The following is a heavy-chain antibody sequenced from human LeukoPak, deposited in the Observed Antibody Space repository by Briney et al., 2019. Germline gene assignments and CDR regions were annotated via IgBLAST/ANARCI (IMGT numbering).Heavy chain of an antibody. D-gene: IGHD3-16*01. J-gene: IGHJ3*02. V-gene: IGHV3-23*01. CDR1: GFTFSSYA. CDR2: INVAGDRT. Sequence: GGSLRLSCTASGFTFSSYAMSWVRQAPGKGLEWVSGINVAGDRTYYADSVKGRFTISRDNSRNTLYLQMNSLRAEDTAVYYCARDRGGDGGDAFDIWGQGTMVTVSS. CDR3: ARDRGGDGGDAFDI.